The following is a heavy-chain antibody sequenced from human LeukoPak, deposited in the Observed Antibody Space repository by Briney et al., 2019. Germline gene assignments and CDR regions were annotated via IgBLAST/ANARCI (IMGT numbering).Heavy chain of an antibody. CDR2: MNPNSGNT. Sequence: ASVKVSCKASGYTFTSYDINWVRQATGQGLEWMGWMNPNSGNTGYAQKFQGRVTMTRNTSISTAYMELSSLRSEDTAVYYCARSYSGYDYGAYYYYYMDVWGKGTTVTISS. V-gene: IGHV1-8*01. J-gene: IGHJ6*03. CDR1: GYTFTSYD. CDR3: ARSYSGYDYGAYYYYYMDV. D-gene: IGHD5-12*01.